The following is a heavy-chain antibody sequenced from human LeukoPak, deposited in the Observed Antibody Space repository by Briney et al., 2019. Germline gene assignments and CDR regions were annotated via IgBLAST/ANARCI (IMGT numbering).Heavy chain of an antibody. V-gene: IGHV1-69*04. Sequence: SVKVSCKASGGTFSSYAISWVRQAPGQGLEWMGRIIPILGITNYAQKFQGRVTITADTSTSTAYMELSSLRSDDTAVYYCARGGQQWLSTNYYYYGMDVWGQGTTVTVSS. CDR3: ARGGQQWLSTNYYYYGMDV. D-gene: IGHD6-19*01. CDR2: IIPILGIT. J-gene: IGHJ6*02. CDR1: GGTFSSYA.